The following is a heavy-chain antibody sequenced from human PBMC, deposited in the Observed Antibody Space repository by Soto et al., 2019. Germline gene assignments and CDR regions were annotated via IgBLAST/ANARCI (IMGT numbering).Heavy chain of an antibody. CDR3: ANTVV. Sequence: EEQVVESGGGLVQPGGSLRLSCAASGFSISPYWMSWVRQTPGKGLEWVANIKGDGSEQNYVDSLKGRFTISRDNAKNSLYLQMNSLRADDTAVYYCANTVVRGLGTTVTVSS. J-gene: IGHJ6*01. CDR2: IKGDGSEQ. CDR1: GFSISPYW. D-gene: IGHD3-10*01. V-gene: IGHV3-7*05.